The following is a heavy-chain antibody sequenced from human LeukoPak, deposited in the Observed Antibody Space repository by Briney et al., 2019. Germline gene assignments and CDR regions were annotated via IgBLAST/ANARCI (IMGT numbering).Heavy chain of an antibody. CDR1: GYSFTSYW. CDR3: ARQPSFVVEHYYYGMDV. D-gene: IGHD2-21*01. CDR2: IDPSDSYT. J-gene: IGHJ6*02. Sequence: GESLRISCKGSGYSFTSYWISWVRQMPGKGLEWMGRIDPSDSYTNYSPSFQGHVTISADKSISTAYLQWSSLKASDTAMYYCARQPSFVVEHYYYGMDVWSQGTTVTVSS. V-gene: IGHV5-10-1*01.